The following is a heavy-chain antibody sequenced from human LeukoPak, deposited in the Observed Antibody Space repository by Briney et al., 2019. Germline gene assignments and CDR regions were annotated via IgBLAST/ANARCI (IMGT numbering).Heavy chain of an antibody. J-gene: IGHJ4*02. CDR3: ARSPQRGTLFFDY. Sequence: SETLSLTCTVSGGSISSYYCTWIRQPPGKGLEWIGYIYYSGNTKYNPSLKSQGTISVDASKNQFSLKLSSVTTADTAVYYCARSPQRGTLFFDYWGQGTLVTVSS. D-gene: IGHD6-25*01. V-gene: IGHV4-59*01. CDR2: IYYSGNT. CDR1: GGSISSYY.